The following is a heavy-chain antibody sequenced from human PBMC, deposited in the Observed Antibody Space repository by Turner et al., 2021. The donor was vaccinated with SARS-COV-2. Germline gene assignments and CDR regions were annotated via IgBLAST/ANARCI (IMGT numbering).Heavy chain of an antibody. J-gene: IGHJ4*02. CDR2: IWPDGNNK. V-gene: IGHV3-33*01. CDR1: GFSFNDYG. D-gene: IGHD3-22*01. CDR3: ARDSNVMTSYGDL. Sequence: QVLLEQSGGGVVQPGGSLRLSCVASGFSFNDYGMHWVRQTSDKGLEWVAAIWPDGNNKYYVESVRGRFSISRDNSKNTIDLQMNSLRVDDTAVYYCARDSNVMTSYGDLWGQGTLVTVSS.